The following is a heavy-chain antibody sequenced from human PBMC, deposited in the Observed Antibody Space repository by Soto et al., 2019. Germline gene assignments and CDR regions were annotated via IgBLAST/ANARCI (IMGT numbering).Heavy chain of an antibody. CDR2: IHSDGSST. J-gene: IGHJ3*01. Sequence: EVQLVESEGGLVQPGGSLRLSCAASGFTFSYYWMHWVRQAPGQGLVWVSRIHSDGSSTTYADSVKGRCTISRDNAKNTLYLQMNGLRAEDTAVYYCARGDRGAFDLWGQGTMVTVSS. CDR1: GFTFSYYW. V-gene: IGHV3-74*01. D-gene: IGHD2-21*02. CDR3: ARGDRGAFDL.